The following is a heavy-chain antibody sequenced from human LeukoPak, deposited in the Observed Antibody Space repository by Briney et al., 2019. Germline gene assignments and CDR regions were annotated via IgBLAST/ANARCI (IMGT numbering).Heavy chain of an antibody. CDR3: AREWGGSYPFGYYYYYMDV. CDR1: GGSISSYY. CDR2: IYYSGGT. J-gene: IGHJ6*03. Sequence: KPSETLSLTCTVSGGSISSYYWSWIRQPPGKGLEWIGYIYYSGGTNYNPSLKSRVTISVDTSKNQFSLKLSSVTAAVTAVYYCAREWGGSYPFGYYYYYMDVWGKGTTVTVSS. D-gene: IGHD1-26*01. V-gene: IGHV4-59*01.